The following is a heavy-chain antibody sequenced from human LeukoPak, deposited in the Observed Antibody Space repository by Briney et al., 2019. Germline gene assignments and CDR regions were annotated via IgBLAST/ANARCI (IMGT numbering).Heavy chain of an antibody. CDR1: GYSISSGYY. V-gene: IGHV4-38-2*01. CDR3: ARPHRDYGRFDY. J-gene: IGHJ4*02. CDR2: IYHSGST. Sequence: SETLSLTCAVSGYSISSGYYWGWIRQPPGKGLEWIGSIYHSGSTYYNPSLKSRVTISVDTSKNQFSLKLSPVTAADTAVYYCARPHRDYGRFDYWGQGTLVTVSS. D-gene: IGHD4/OR15-4a*01.